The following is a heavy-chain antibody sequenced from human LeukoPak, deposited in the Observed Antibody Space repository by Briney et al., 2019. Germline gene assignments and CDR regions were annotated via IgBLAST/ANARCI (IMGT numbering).Heavy chain of an antibody. CDR1: GGTFSSYA. D-gene: IGHD5-24*01. CDR2: IIPIFGTA. Sequence: ASVKVSCKASGGTFSSYAISWVRQAPGQGLEWMGGIIPIFGTANYAQKFQGRVTITADESTSTAYMELSSLRSEDTAVYYCASLTLEMATPFDYWGQGTLVTVSS. CDR3: ASLTLEMATPFDY. V-gene: IGHV1-69*13. J-gene: IGHJ4*02.